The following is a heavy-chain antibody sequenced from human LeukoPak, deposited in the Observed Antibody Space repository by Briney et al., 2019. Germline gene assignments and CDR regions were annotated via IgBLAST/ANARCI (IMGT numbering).Heavy chain of an antibody. Sequence: SGGSLRLSCAASGFTFSSYSMNWVRQAPGKGLEWVSYISSSSSTIYYADSVKGRFTISRDNAKNSLYLQMNSLRAEDTAVYYCARGGVGTPFTNNDYWGQGTLVTVSS. D-gene: IGHD2-15*01. CDR3: ARGGVGTPFTNNDY. V-gene: IGHV3-48*04. CDR1: GFTFSSYS. CDR2: ISSSSSTI. J-gene: IGHJ4*02.